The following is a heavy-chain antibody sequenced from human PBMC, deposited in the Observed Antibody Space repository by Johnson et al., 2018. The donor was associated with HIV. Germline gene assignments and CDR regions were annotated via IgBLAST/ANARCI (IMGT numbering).Heavy chain of an antibody. D-gene: IGHD6-13*01. CDR2: ISWNSGSI. CDR1: GFTFDDYA. Sequence: VQLVESGGDLIKPGGSLRLSCAASGFTFDDYAVHWVRQDPGKGLEWVSGISWNSGSIGYADSVKGRYTISGDNAKNSMYMQMNSLRAEDTALYYCAKGIAAAGTGAFDIWGQGTMVTVSS. V-gene: IGHV3-9*01. J-gene: IGHJ3*02. CDR3: AKGIAAAGTGAFDI.